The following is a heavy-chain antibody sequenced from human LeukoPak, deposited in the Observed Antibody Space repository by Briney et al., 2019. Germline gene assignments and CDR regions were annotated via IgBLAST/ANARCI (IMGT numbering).Heavy chain of an antibody. Sequence: GGSLKLSWAASGFTLTSYAMSWVRQAPGKGLEWVSAISGSAGSTYYEASVKGRFTLVRDNSKNTLYLLMHSLRAEDTAVYYCATPPNPAVVVTATYFDTWGQGDLVTVSS. CDR3: ATPPNPAVVVTATYFDT. J-gene: IGHJ4*02. D-gene: IGHD2-21*02. CDR1: GFTLTSYA. V-gene: IGHV3-23*01. CDR2: ISGSAGST.